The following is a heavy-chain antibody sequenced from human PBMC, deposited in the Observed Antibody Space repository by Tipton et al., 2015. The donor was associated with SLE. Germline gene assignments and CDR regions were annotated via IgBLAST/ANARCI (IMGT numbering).Heavy chain of an antibody. Sequence: SLRLSCAASGFSFSSYAMSWVRQAPGKGLEWVSAISGSGGSTYYADSVKGRFTLSRDNAKNTLYLQMNSLRAEDTAVYYCAKDSVGPWGWFDPWGQGTLVTVSS. D-gene: IGHD1-26*01. CDR2: ISGSGGST. J-gene: IGHJ5*02. V-gene: IGHV3-23*01. CDR3: AKDSVGPWGWFDP. CDR1: GFSFSSYA.